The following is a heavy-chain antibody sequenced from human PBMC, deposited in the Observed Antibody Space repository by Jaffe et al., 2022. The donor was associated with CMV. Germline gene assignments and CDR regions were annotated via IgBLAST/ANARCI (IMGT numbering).Heavy chain of an antibody. J-gene: IGHJ3*02. CDR2: ISAYNGNT. D-gene: IGHD3-3*01. CDR3: ARDLGTYYDFWSGGDAFDI. V-gene: IGHV1-18*01. Sequence: QVQLVQSGAEVKKPGASVKVSCKASGYTFTSYGISWVRQAPGQGLEWMGWISAYNGNTNYAQKLQGRVTMTTDTSTSTAYMELRSLRSDDTAVYYCARDLGTYYDFWSGGDAFDIWGQGTMVTVSS. CDR1: GYTFTSYG.